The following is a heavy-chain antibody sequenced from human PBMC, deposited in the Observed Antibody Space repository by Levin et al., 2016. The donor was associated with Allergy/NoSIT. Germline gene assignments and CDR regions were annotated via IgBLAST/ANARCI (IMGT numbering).Heavy chain of an antibody. CDR1: GFSFNLYS. Sequence: GESLKISCAASGFSFNLYSMAWVRQAPGQGLEWVGTITGGGGNTFSAEFAQGRFTLSRDNSNNTMYLQMNRLRAEDTAIYYCTKETDCSAGSCLSTAWGQGTLVTVSS. D-gene: IGHD2-15*01. CDR3: TKETDCSAGSCLSTA. V-gene: IGHV3-23*01. CDR2: ITGGGGNT. J-gene: IGHJ5*02.